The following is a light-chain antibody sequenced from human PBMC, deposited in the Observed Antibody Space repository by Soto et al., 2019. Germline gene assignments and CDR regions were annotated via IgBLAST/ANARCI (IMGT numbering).Light chain of an antibody. V-gene: IGLV2-14*01. Sequence: QSALTQPASVSGSPGQSITISCTGTSSDVGGYNYVSWYQQHPGKAPKLMIYDVSNRPSGVSNRFSGSKSGNTASLTISGLQAEDEADYYCSSYTSSSTYVVFRGGTQVTVL. CDR1: SSDVGGYNY. J-gene: IGLJ2*01. CDR3: SSYTSSSTYVV. CDR2: DVS.